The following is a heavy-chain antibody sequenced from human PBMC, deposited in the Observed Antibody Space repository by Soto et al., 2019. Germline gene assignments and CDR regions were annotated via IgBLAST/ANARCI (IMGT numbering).Heavy chain of an antibody. D-gene: IGHD6-13*01. J-gene: IGHJ6*02. CDR3: ARDWGTPGRGSAVGYYYHYGMDV. CDR2: IKDDGSEK. Sequence: EVQLVESGGGLVQPVGSLRLSCLASEFTFNTYWMNWVRQAPGRGLEWVATIKDDGSEKNYVDSVKGRFTISRDNAKNSLYLQMNSLRGEDTAVYFCARDWGTPGRGSAVGYYYHYGMDVWGQGTTVTVSS. CDR1: EFTFNTYW. V-gene: IGHV3-7*05.